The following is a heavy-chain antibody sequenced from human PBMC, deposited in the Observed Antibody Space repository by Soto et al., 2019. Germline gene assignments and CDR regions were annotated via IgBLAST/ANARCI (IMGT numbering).Heavy chain of an antibody. J-gene: IGHJ4*02. CDR2: IFSNDEK. CDR3: ARINDCGGDCYPLDY. V-gene: IGHV2-26*01. CDR1: GFSLNNAEMG. D-gene: IGHD2-21*02. Sequence: QVTLKESGPVLVKPTETLTLTCTVSGFSLNNAEMGVSWIRQPPGKALEWLGSIFSNDEKSYSTSLRNRLTISRDTSKSQVVLTMTNVDPVDTATYDCARINDCGGDCYPLDYWGQGTLVTVSS.